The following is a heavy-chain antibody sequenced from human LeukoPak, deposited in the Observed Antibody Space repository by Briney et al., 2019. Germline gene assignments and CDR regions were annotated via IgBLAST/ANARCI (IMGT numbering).Heavy chain of an antibody. CDR1: GYTFTSYD. Sequence: ASVKVSCKASGYTFTSYDINWVRQATGQGLEWMGWMNPNSGSTGSAQRFQGRVTMTRDTSRSTAYMELRSLTSEDTAVYYCARGPLVRLPSSFDPWGQGTLVTVS. D-gene: IGHD3-16*02. V-gene: IGHV1-8*01. J-gene: IGHJ5*02. CDR2: MNPNSGST. CDR3: ARGPLVRLPSSFDP.